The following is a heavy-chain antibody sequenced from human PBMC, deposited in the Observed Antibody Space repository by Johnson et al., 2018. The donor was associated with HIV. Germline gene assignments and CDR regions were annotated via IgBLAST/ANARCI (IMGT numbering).Heavy chain of an antibody. Sequence: QVQLVESGGRVVQPGGSLRLSCAASGFTFRSYGMHWVRQAPGKGLAWVAFIRHDGSNKYYADSVKGRFTISRDNSKNTLYLQMNRLRAEDTALYYCAKDIYGYDAFDIWGQGTMVTVSS. V-gene: IGHV3-30*02. J-gene: IGHJ3*02. CDR3: AKDIYGYDAFDI. CDR2: IRHDGSNK. CDR1: GFTFRSYG. D-gene: IGHD5-24*01.